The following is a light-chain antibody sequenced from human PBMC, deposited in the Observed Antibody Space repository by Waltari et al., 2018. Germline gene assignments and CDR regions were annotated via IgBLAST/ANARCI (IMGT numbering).Light chain of an antibody. V-gene: IGKV3-15*01. CDR2: GAS. CDR1: QSVSSN. CDR3: QHYDNWPPYT. Sequence: VMTQSPATLSVSPGERATLSCRASQSVSSNLSWYQQKPGQAPRLLRDGASTRDTGIPTRFSGSGSGTEFTLTINSLQSEDCAVYYCQHYDNWPPYTLGPGTKLE. J-gene: IGKJ2*01.